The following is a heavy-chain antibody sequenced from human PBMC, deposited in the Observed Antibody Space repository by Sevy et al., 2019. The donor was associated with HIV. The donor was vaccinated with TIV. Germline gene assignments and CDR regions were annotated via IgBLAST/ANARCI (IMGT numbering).Heavy chain of an antibody. CDR1: GYTFTSYY. CDR2: INPSGGST. D-gene: IGHD3-3*01. Sequence: ASVKVSCKASGYTFTSYYMHWVRQAPGQGLEWMGIINPSGGSTSYAQMFQGRVTMTRDTSTSTVYMELSSLRSEDTAVYYCAIPLALFFDEEIFGVVKTRDYYYYGMDVWGQGTTVTVSS. J-gene: IGHJ6*02. V-gene: IGHV1-46*01. CDR3: AIPLALFFDEEIFGVVKTRDYYYYGMDV.